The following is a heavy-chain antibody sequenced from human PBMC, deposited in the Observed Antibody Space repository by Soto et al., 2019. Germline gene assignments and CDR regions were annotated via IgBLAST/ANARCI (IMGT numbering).Heavy chain of an antibody. CDR3: ARGPDYSNFGYFDY. Sequence: QVQLVESGGGVVQPGRSLRLSCAASGFTFSSHAMNWVRQAQGKGLGGVALIWNAGNNKYYADAGSVKGRFTISRDNSRNTLYLEMNSVRADDTGVYYCARGPDYSNFGYFDYWGQGTLVTVSS. J-gene: IGHJ4*02. D-gene: IGHD4-4*01. V-gene: IGHV3-33*01. CDR2: IWNAGNNK. CDR1: GFTFSSHA.